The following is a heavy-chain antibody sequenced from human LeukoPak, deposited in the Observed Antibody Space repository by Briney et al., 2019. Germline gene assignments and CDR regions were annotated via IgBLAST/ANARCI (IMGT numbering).Heavy chain of an antibody. J-gene: IGHJ6*02. CDR2: INSDGGIT. V-gene: IGHV3-74*01. CDR3: ARDAVDTANAV. CDR1: GFTFTTYW. D-gene: IGHD5-18*01. Sequence: PGGSLRLSCAASGFTFTTYWMHRVRQAPGKGLVWVSHINSDGGITSYADSVKGRFTISRDNAKNTLYLQMNSLRAEDTAVYYCARDAVDTANAVWGQGTTVTVSS.